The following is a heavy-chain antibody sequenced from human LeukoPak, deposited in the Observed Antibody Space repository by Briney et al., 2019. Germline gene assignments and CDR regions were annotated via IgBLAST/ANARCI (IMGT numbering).Heavy chain of an antibody. CDR2: ISTYNGNT. J-gene: IGHJ4*02. CDR3: ARDSGRGRVYYFDY. Sequence: ASVKVSCKASGYTFTSYGISWVRQAPGQGLEWMGWISTYNGNTNYAQKFQGRVTMTTDTSTSTAYMELRSLRSDDTAVYYCARDSGRGRVYYFDYWGQGTLVTVSS. D-gene: IGHD1-26*01. V-gene: IGHV1-18*01. CDR1: GYTFTSYG.